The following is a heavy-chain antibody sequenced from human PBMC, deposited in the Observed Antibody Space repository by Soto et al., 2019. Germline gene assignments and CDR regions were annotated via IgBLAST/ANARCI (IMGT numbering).Heavy chain of an antibody. Sequence: SETLSLTCTVASGSISSYYWNWIRKTPGKGLEWIGSIYYSGNTNYSPSLKSRVTISVDTSKKQFSLKLTSVTAADTAMYYCARGYCSSTSCYEFDYWGQGTLVTVSS. CDR1: SGSISSYY. D-gene: IGHD2-2*01. CDR2: IYYSGNT. V-gene: IGHV4-59*01. J-gene: IGHJ4*02. CDR3: ARGYCSSTSCYEFDY.